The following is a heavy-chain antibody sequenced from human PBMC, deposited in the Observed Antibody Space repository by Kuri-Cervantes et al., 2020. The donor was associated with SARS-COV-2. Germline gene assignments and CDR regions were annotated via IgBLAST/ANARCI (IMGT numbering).Heavy chain of an antibody. D-gene: IGHD3-16*01. V-gene: IGHV4-30-4*01. J-gene: IGHJ4*02. Sequence: SGTLSLTCTVSGGSFINTDHYWTWIRQPPGKGLEWIGHIYYSGGTFYNPSLQSRILMSIDTSKNQFSLKLSSVTAADTAVYYCARVENFRGTNKYYPFFHYWGQGTPVTVSS. CDR2: IYYSGGT. CDR3: ARVENFRGTNKYYPFFHY. CDR1: GGSFINTDHY.